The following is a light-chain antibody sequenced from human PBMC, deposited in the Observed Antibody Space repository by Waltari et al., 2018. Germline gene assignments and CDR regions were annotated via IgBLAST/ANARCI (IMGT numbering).Light chain of an antibody. CDR1: SSDVGGYAY. V-gene: IGLV2-14*03. J-gene: IGLJ3*02. CDR3: TSYTSSNTWV. CDR2: DVS. Sequence: QSALTQPASVSGSPGQSITISCTGTSSDVGGYAYVPWYQQHPGKAPKLMIYDVSKRPSGVYSRFSGSKSVNTASLTISGLQAEDEADYYCTSYTSSNTWVFGGGTKLTVL.